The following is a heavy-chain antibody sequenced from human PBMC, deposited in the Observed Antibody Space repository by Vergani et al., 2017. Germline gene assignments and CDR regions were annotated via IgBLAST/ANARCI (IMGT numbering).Heavy chain of an antibody. D-gene: IGHD2-2*01. V-gene: IGHV3-66*01. Sequence: EVQLVESGGGLVQPGGSLRLSCAASGFTVSSNYMSWVRQAPGKGLEWVSVIYSGGSTYYADSVKGRFTISRDNSKNTLYLQMNSLRAEDTAVYYCVVPAAGDYYYYGMDVWGQGTTVTVPS. CDR3: VVPAAGDYYYYGMDV. CDR1: GFTVSSNY. CDR2: IYSGGST. J-gene: IGHJ6*02.